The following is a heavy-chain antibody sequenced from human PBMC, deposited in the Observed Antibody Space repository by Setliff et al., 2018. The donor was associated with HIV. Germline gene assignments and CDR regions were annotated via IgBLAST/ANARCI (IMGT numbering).Heavy chain of an antibody. V-gene: IGHV3-21*04. CDR1: GFTFSHYS. Sequence: PGGSLRLSCAASGFTFSHYSMIWVRQGPGKGLEWVSSVSSSSSYIYYADSVKGRFTISRDNAKNSLNLQMNSLKTEDTAVYYCTRHSTDPWSLLDYWGQGTLVTVSS. J-gene: IGHJ4*02. CDR2: VSSSSSYI. CDR3: TRHSTDPWSLLDY. D-gene: IGHD4-4*01.